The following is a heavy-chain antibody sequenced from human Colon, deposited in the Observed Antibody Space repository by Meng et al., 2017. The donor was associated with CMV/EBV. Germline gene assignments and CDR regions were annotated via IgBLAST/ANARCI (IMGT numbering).Heavy chain of an antibody. D-gene: IGHD2-2*01. V-gene: IGHV3-48*03. Sequence: GGSLRLSCVASGFPFRNYEMNWVRQAPGMGLEWVAHIHSGGVTRYDADSAEGRFFISRDNTKHSLYLEMRNLIAKDTAVYFCVGAILVEPAAIGTGYAFDPWGQG. J-gene: IGHJ3*01. CDR2: IHSGGVTR. CDR1: GFPFRNYE. CDR3: VGAILVEPAAIGTGYAFDP.